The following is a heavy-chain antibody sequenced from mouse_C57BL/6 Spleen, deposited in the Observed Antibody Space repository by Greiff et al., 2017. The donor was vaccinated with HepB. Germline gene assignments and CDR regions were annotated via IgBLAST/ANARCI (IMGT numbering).Heavy chain of an antibody. V-gene: IGHV5-4*01. CDR2: ISDGGSYT. D-gene: IGHD2-2*01. J-gene: IGHJ3*01. CDR1: GFTFSSYA. Sequence: DVQLVESGGGLVKPGGSLKLSCAASGFTFSSYAMSWVRQTPEKRLEWVATISDGGSYTYYPDNVKGRFTISRDNAKNNLYLQMSHLKSEDTAMYYCARGGIYDGYGGFAYWGQGTLVTVSA. CDR3: ARGGIYDGYGGFAY.